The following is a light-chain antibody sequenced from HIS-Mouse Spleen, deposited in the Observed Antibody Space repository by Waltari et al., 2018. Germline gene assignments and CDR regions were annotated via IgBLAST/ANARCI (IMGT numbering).Light chain of an antibody. CDR1: SSDVGSYNR. CDR3: SSYTSSSTYWV. Sequence: QSALTQPPSVSGSPGQSVTISCTGTSSDVGSYNRVSWYQQPPGTAPKLMIYEVSNRPSGVPDRFSGSKSGNTASLTISRLQAEDEADYYCSSYTSSSTYWVFGGGTKLTVL. J-gene: IGLJ3*02. CDR2: EVS. V-gene: IGLV2-18*02.